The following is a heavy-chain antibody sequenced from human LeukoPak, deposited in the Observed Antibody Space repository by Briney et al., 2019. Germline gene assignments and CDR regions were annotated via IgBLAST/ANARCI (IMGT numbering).Heavy chain of an antibody. CDR1: GYTFTSYG. CDR2: ISAYNGNT. V-gene: IGHV1-18*01. Sequence: ASVKVSFKASGYTFTSYGISWVRQAPGQGLEWMGWISAYNGNTNYAQKLQGRVTMTTDTSTSTAYMELRSLRSDDTAVYYCARTRYCSSTSCWDSDYWGQGTLVTVSS. D-gene: IGHD2-2*01. CDR3: ARTRYCSSTSCWDSDY. J-gene: IGHJ4*02.